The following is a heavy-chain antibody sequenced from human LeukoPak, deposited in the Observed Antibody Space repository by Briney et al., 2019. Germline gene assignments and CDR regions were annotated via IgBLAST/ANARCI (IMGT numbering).Heavy chain of an antibody. Sequence: PSETLSLTCTVSGYSISSDYYWGWIRQPPGKGLEWIGSTYHSGSTYYTPSLKSRVTISVDTSKNQFSLKLSSVTAADTAVYYCARGDYDFWSGPWGQGTLVTVSS. CDR1: GYSISSDYY. V-gene: IGHV4-38-2*02. CDR3: ARGDYDFWSGP. D-gene: IGHD3-3*01. J-gene: IGHJ5*02. CDR2: TYHSGST.